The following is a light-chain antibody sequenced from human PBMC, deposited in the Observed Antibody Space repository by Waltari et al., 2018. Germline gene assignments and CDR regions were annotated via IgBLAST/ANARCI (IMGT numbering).Light chain of an antibody. Sequence: QSALTQPPSASGSPGQSVTIPCTGTSSDVGGYNNVAWYQQHPGKAPKLMIYEVSKRPSGVPDRFSGSKSGNTASLTVSGLQGEDEADYYCNSYAGSNIRVFGGGTKLTVL. V-gene: IGLV2-8*01. CDR3: NSYAGSNIRV. CDR2: EVS. CDR1: SSDVGGYNN. J-gene: IGLJ3*02.